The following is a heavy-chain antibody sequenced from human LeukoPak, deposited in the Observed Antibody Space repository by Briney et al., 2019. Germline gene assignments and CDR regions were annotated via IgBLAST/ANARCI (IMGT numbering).Heavy chain of an antibody. Sequence: PSETLSLTRTVSGGSISSSSYYWGWIRQPPGKGLELIGSMYNSGSAYYNPSLKSRVTMSVDTSKNQFSLKLSSVTAADTAVYYCARRTLAPTGTHLDYWGQGTLVTVSS. CDR3: ARRTLAPTGTHLDY. D-gene: IGHD1-1*01. CDR1: GGSISSSSYY. V-gene: IGHV4-39*07. J-gene: IGHJ4*02. CDR2: MYNSGSA.